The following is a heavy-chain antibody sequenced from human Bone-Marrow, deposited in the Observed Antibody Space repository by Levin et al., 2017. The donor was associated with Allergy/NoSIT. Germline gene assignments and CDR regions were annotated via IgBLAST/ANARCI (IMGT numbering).Heavy chain of an antibody. CDR1: GFTFSNYA. D-gene: IGHD2-15*01. CDR2: ISGSGVT. V-gene: IGHV3-23*01. CDR3: TKGTGGSHARPFDP. Sequence: GESLKISCAASGFTFSNYAMTWVRQAPGKGLEWVSGISGSGVTYYPDSVKGRFTISRDNSKNTLYLQMNSLRAEDTAVYWCTKGTGGSHARPFDPWGQGTLVTVSS. J-gene: IGHJ5*02.